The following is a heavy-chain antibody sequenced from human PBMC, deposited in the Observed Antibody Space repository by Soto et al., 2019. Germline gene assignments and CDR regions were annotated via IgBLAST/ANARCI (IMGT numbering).Heavy chain of an antibody. CDR1: GDNNSGYG. V-gene: IGHV4-59*01. Sequence: VHGDNNSGYGCGGERQNRGKGLEWIGYTYYGWNTTYNPSLKSRLTISVDTSKNQFSLKLICVTAAGTAVYYCTRAAARHTSARGWFDLWGPGLLLTVSS. CDR2: TYYGWNT. J-gene: IGHJ5*02. CDR3: TRAAARHTSARGWFDL. D-gene: IGHD2-2*01.